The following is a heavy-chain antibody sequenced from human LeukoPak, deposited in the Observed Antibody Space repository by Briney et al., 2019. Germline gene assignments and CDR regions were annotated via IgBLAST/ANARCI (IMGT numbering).Heavy chain of an antibody. D-gene: IGHD6-6*01. V-gene: IGHV3-48*04. CDR1: GFTFSSYS. CDR3: VRLGAFDI. Sequence: GGSLRLSCAASGFTFSSYSMNWVRQAPGKGLEWVSYISSSSSTIYYADSVKGRFTISRDNAKNSLYLQMNSLRAEDTAVYYCVRLGAFDIWGQGTMVTVSS. J-gene: IGHJ3*02. CDR2: ISSSSSTI.